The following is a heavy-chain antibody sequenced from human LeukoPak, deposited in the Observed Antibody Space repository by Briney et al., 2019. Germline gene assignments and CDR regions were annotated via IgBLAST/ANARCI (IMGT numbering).Heavy chain of an antibody. Sequence: PSETQSLTYTVSGGSISSYYWSWIRQPAGKGLEWIGRIYTSCSTNYNPSLKSRVTMSVDTSKNQSPLKLSSLTTPDTAVYYCARDGCSGGSCPGTDYWGQGTLVTVSS. D-gene: IGHD2-15*01. CDR3: ARDGCSGGSCPGTDY. J-gene: IGHJ4*02. CDR2: IYTSCST. CDR1: GGSISSYY. V-gene: IGHV4-4*07.